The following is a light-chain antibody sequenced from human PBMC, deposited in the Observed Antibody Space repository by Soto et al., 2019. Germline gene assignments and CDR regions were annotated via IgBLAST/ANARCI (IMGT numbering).Light chain of an antibody. Sequence: VLTQSPGTLSLSPGERTTLSCRASQSVRSNLAWYQQKPGQPPRLLIYDASSRATGIPSRFSGSGSGTEFTLTISSLKSEDFAVYYCQQYDDWPRTFGQGTKVDIK. V-gene: IGKV3-15*01. J-gene: IGKJ1*01. CDR1: QSVRSN. CDR2: DAS. CDR3: QQYDDWPRT.